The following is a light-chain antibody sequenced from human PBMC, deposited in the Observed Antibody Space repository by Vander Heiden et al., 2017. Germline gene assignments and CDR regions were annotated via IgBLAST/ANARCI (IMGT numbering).Light chain of an antibody. Sequence: QSVLTPPPSLSGAPGQRVTISCTGSSSNIGAGYDVHWYQQLPGTAPKLLIYGNSNRPSGVPDRFSGSKSGTSASLAITGLQAEDEADYYCQSYDSSRSVVVFGGGTKLTVL. V-gene: IGLV1-40*01. J-gene: IGLJ2*01. CDR1: SSNIGAGYD. CDR3: QSYDSSRSVVV. CDR2: GNS.